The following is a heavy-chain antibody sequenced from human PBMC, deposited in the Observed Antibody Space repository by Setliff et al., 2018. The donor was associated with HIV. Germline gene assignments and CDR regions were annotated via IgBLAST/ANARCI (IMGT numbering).Heavy chain of an antibody. V-gene: IGHV4-31*03. CDR1: GASINSGNYY. D-gene: IGHD5-18*01. CDR2: IHYSGST. J-gene: IGHJ4*02. Sequence: KPSETLSLTCTVSGASINSGNYYWSWIRQHPGKGMEWIGYIHYSGSTRYNPSLKSRVTISIDTSKKQFSLKMTSVTAADAARYYCARGDTLALSWSAGGYFDYWGRGTLVTVSS. CDR3: ARGDTLALSWSAGGYFDY.